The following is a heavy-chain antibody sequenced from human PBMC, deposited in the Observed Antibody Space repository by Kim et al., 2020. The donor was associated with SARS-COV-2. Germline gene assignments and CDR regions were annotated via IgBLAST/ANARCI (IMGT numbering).Heavy chain of an antibody. V-gene: IGHV3-30*01. Sequence: YAASVKGRFTSSRDNSKNTLYLQMNSLRAEDTAVYYCARGGPTTGYYMDVWGKGTTVTVSS. D-gene: IGHD4-17*01. CDR3: ARGGPTTGYYMDV. J-gene: IGHJ6*03.